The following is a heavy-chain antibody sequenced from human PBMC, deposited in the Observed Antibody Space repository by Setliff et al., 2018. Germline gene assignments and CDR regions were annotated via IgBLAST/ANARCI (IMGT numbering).Heavy chain of an antibody. V-gene: IGHV4-34*01. CDR2: FNRTRKI. CDR1: GGSFSDYY. Sequence: PSETLSLTCEVSGGSFSDYYWSWIRQSPGKGLEWLGDFNRTRKIDYSPSLKSRLTISVDTSKKQFSLHLNSVTAADTAMYYCAGGGRYCGGDCYQDGAFDIWGQGTMVTVSS. J-gene: IGHJ3*02. D-gene: IGHD2-21*02. CDR3: AGGGRYCGGDCYQDGAFDI.